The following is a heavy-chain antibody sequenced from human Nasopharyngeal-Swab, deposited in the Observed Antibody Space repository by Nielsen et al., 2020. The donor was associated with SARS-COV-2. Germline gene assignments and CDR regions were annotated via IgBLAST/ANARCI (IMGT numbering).Heavy chain of an antibody. V-gene: IGHV4-39*01. J-gene: IGHJ4*02. D-gene: IGHD6-13*01. CDR3: ARHAPTGYSSGWYPVAFDY. Sequence: SETLSLTCTVSGGSISSSSYYWGWIRQPPGKGLEWIGSIYYSGSTYYNPSLKSRVTISVDTSKNQFSLKLSSVTAADTAVYYCARHAPTGYSSGWYPVAFDYWGQGTLVTVSS. CDR2: IYYSGST. CDR1: GGSISSSSYY.